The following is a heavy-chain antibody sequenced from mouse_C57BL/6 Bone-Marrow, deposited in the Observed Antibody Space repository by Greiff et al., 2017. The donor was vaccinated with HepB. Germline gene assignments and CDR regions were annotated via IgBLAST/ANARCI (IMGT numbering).Heavy chain of an antibody. D-gene: IGHD2-2*01. CDR1: GFTFSDYG. J-gene: IGHJ4*01. Sequence: DVQLVESGGGLVKPGGSLKLSCAASGFTFSDYGMHWVRQAPEKGLEWVAYISSGSSTIYYADTVKGRFTISRDNAKNTLFLQMTSLRSEDTAMYYCASPGGVTTWGVDYWGQGTSVTVSS. CDR3: ASPGGVTTWGVDY. V-gene: IGHV5-17*01. CDR2: ISSGSSTI.